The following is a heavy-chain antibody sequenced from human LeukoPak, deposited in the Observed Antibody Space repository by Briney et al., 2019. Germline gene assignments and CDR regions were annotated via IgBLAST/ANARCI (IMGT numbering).Heavy chain of an antibody. CDR1: GGSISSSSYY. J-gene: IGHJ4*02. D-gene: IGHD4-17*01. Sequence: SETLSLTCTVSGGSISSSSYYWGWIRQPPGKGLEWIGSIYYSGSTYYNPSLKSRVTISVDTSKNQFSLKLSSVTAADTAVYYCARAITDDYGDYRGGGLDYWGQGTLVTVSS. V-gene: IGHV4-39*07. CDR3: ARAITDDYGDYRGGGLDY. CDR2: IYYSGST.